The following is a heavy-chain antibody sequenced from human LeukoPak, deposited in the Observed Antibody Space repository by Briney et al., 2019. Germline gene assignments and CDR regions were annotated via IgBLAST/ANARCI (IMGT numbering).Heavy chain of an antibody. CDR3: ARDQRNQWLVSNWFDP. D-gene: IGHD6-19*01. J-gene: IGHJ5*02. CDR1: GYTFIDNY. V-gene: IGHV1-2*02. CDR2: INPKSGVT. Sequence: ASVKVSCKASGYTFIDNYIHWVRQAPGQGLEWMGWINPKSGVTKYVQEFQGRVTLTRDTSISPAYMEVRRLRYDDTAVYYCARDQRNQWLVSNWFDPWGQGTLVTVSS.